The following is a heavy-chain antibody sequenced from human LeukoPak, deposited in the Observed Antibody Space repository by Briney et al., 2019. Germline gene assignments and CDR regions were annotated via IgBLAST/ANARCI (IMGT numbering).Heavy chain of an antibody. CDR2: IYYSEYT. D-gene: IGHD4-17*01. Sequence: PSETLSLTCTVSGDSIGNQYWSWIRQPPGKGLEWIGYIYYSEYTKYNPSLESRVTISVDTSKNQFSLRLTSVTAADTAVYYCARNYGDYILDYWGQGTLVTVSS. CDR3: ARNYGDYILDY. V-gene: IGHV4-59*11. CDR1: GDSIGNQY. J-gene: IGHJ4*02.